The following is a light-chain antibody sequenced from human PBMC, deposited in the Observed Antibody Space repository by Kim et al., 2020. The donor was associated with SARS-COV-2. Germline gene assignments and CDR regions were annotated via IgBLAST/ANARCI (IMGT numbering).Light chain of an antibody. J-gene: IGKJ1*01. V-gene: IGKV3-20*01. Sequence: PGEIATLACRASQSVSSTFLAWYQQQPGQAPRLLILATSSRAIGIPNRFKGSGSGTDFTLTISRLEPEDFAMYYCQYYDSSRWTFGQGTKVDIK. CDR3: QYYDSSRWT. CDR1: QSVSSTF. CDR2: ATS.